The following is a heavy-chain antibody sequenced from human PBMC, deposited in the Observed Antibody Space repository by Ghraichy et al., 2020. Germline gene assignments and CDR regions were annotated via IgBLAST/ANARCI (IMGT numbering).Heavy chain of an antibody. CDR1: GFTFSSYS. D-gene: IGHD2-15*01. V-gene: IGHV3-48*01. CDR3: AREPPSWRKIVVVVGRKTVGDYFDY. CDR2: ISSSSSTI. J-gene: IGHJ4*02. Sequence: GGSLRLSCAASGFTFSSYSMNWVRQAPGKGLEWVSYISSSSSTIYYADSVKGRFTISRDNAKNSLYLQMNSLRAEDTAVYYCAREPPSWRKIVVVVGRKTVGDYFDYWGQGTLVTVSS.